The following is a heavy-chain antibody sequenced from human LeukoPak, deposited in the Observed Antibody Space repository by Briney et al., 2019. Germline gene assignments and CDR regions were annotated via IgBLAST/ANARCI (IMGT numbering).Heavy chain of an antibody. D-gene: IGHD1-26*01. CDR1: GFTFDDYG. Sequence: GGSLRLSCAASGFTFDDYGMSWVRQAPGKGLEWVSGINWNGGSTVYADSVKGRFTISRDNAKNSLYLQMNSLRAEDTALYYCIPKWEPWGHDAFDIWGQGTMVTVSS. CDR3: IPKWEPWGHDAFDI. V-gene: IGHV3-20*04. J-gene: IGHJ3*02. CDR2: INWNGGST.